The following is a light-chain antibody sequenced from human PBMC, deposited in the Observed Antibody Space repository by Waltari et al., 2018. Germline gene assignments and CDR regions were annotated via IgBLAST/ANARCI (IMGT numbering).Light chain of an antibody. CDR2: DTN. Sequence: QAVVTQEPSLTVSPVGTVTLTCGSSTGAVTSDHYPYWFQQKPGQAPRTLIYDTNNRYSWTPARFSGALLGGQAALTLSGAQPEDEADYYCLLYYNGAWVFGGGTKLTVL. J-gene: IGLJ3*02. V-gene: IGLV7-46*01. CDR1: TGAVTSDHY. CDR3: LLYYNGAWV.